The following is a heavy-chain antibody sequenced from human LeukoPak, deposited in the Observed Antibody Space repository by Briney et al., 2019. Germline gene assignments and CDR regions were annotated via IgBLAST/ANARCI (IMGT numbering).Heavy chain of an antibody. CDR3: AKKCGGDCYADAFDI. Sequence: GGSLRLSCEVSGFILSRYGMHWVRQAPGKGLEWVAFISYDGSDKYYVDSVKGRFTVSRDNSKNTLYLQMNSLRAEDTAVYYCAKKCGGDCYADAFDIWGQGTIVTV. V-gene: IGHV3-30*18. J-gene: IGHJ3*02. CDR1: GFILSRYG. D-gene: IGHD2-21*02. CDR2: ISYDGSDK.